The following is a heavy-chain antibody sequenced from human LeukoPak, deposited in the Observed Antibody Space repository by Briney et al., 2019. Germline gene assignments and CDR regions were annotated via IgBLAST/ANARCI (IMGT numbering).Heavy chain of an antibody. D-gene: IGHD1-26*01. CDR2: IIPIFGTA. CDR3: ARDFLEGATEGEAVDY. Sequence: ASVKVSCKASGGTFSSCAISWVRQAPGQGLEWMGGIIPIFGTANYAQKFQGRVTITADESTSTAYMELSSLRSEDTAVYYCARDFLEGATEGEAVDYWGQGTLVTVSS. CDR1: GGTFSSCA. J-gene: IGHJ4*02. V-gene: IGHV1-69*13.